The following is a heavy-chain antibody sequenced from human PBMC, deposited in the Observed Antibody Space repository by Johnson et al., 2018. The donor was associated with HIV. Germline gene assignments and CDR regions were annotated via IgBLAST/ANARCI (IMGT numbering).Heavy chain of an antibody. Sequence: VQLVESGGGVVQPGRSLRLSCAASGFTFSTYAMHWVRQAPGKGLEWVAVISYDGSHKYYADSVKGRFTISRDNSKNMLYLQMGSLRNEDMAVYYCAGKSMTIWGQGTMVTVSS. J-gene: IGHJ3*02. CDR3: AGKSMTI. D-gene: IGHD2-8*01. CDR1: GFTFSTYA. CDR2: ISYDGSHK. V-gene: IGHV3-30*14.